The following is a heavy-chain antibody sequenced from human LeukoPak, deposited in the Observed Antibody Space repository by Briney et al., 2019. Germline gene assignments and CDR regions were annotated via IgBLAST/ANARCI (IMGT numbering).Heavy chain of an antibody. CDR2: ISSSGSYS. CDR3: ARGASLTSRIIHS. Sequence: GGSLRLSCAASGFTFSSYCMNWVRQAPGKGLEWVSAISSSGSYSFYADSVKGRFTIFRANSKNSLSLHMNSLRADATAVYYCARGASLTSRIIHSWGHGTLVTVSS. D-gene: IGHD3-3*01. J-gene: IGHJ4*03. CDR1: GFTFSSYC. V-gene: IGHV3-21*01.